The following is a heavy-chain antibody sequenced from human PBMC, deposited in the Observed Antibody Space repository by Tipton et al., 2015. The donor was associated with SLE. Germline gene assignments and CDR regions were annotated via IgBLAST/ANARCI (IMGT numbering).Heavy chain of an antibody. Sequence: SLRLSCAASGFTFSSYWMSWVRQTPGKGLEWVANIKEDGSDKYYVDSVKGRFTISRDNAKNSLWLQMNSLRAEDTAICYCARDGGSLEDYMDVWGKGTTVTVSS. CDR3: ARDGGSLEDYMDV. V-gene: IGHV3-7*01. D-gene: IGHD1-26*01. J-gene: IGHJ6*03. CDR2: IKEDGSDK. CDR1: GFTFSSYW.